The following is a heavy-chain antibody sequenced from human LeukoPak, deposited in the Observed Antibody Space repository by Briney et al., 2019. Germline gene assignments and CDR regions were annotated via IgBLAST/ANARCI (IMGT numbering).Heavy chain of an antibody. CDR2: MNPNSGNT. J-gene: IGHJ4*02. D-gene: IGHD6-19*01. CDR3: ARVVGSGSGGHHKPFDY. Sequence: ASVKVSCKASGYTFTGYYINWVRQATGQGLEWMGWMNPNSGNTGYAQKFQGRVTMTRNTSISTAYMELSSLRSEDTAVYCCARVVGSGSGGHHKPFDYWGQGTLVTVSS. CDR1: GYTFTGYY. V-gene: IGHV1-8*01.